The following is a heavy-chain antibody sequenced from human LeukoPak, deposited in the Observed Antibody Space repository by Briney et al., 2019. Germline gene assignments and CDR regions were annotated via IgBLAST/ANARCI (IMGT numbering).Heavy chain of an antibody. CDR2: INHSGST. V-gene: IGHV4-34*01. CDR1: GGSFSGYY. Sequence: PSETLSLTCAVYGGSFSGYYWSWIRQPPGKGLEWIGEINHSGSTNYNPSLKSRVTISVDTSKNQFSLKLSSVTAADTAVYYCARHGPSGSYEDWFDPWGQGTLVTVSS. J-gene: IGHJ5*02. D-gene: IGHD3-10*01. CDR3: ARHGPSGSYEDWFDP.